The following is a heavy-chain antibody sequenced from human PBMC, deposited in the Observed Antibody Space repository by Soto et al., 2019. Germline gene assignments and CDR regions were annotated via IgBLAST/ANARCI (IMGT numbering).Heavy chain of an antibody. V-gene: IGHV4-61*01. D-gene: IGHD5-18*01. J-gene: IGHJ4*02. Sequence: QVQLQESGPGLVKPSETLSLTCTVSGGSVNSGSYYWSWIRQPPGQGLEWLGNIYDSGSTNYNPSLASRVTIAGDTSKSQFSLKLSSVTAADTAMYYCARVKGYTYGYDPRYYFDYWGQGNLVTVSS. CDR2: IYDSGST. CDR1: GGSVNSGSYY. CDR3: ARVKGYTYGYDPRYYFDY.